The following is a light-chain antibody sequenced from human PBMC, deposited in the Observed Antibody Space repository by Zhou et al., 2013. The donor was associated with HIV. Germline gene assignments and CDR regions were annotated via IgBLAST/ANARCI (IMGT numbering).Light chain of an antibody. J-gene: IGKJ3*01. Sequence: DIQMTQSPSSVSASVGDRVTITCRASQSISNYLNWYQHKPGKAPKLLIYAASSLQSGVPSRFSGSGSGTDFTLTINSLQPEDFATYYCQQSYSTGVTFGPGTKVEIK. CDR2: AAS. CDR3: QQSYSTGVT. CDR1: QSISNY. V-gene: IGKV1-39*01.